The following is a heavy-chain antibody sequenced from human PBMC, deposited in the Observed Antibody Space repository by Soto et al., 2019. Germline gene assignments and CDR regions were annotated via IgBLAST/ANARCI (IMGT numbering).Heavy chain of an antibody. CDR2: LSGSGGST. V-gene: IGHV3-23*01. CDR1: GFTFINFA. J-gene: IGHJ3*02. CDR3: VKRSGQSNGWGAFDI. Sequence: PGGSLRLSCAASGFTFINFAMSWVRQAPGKGLEWVSALSGSGGSTYYADSVKGRFTISRDNSKNTLYLQMNSLRAEDTAVYYCVKRSGQSNGWGAFDIWGQGAMVTVSS. D-gene: IGHD6-19*01.